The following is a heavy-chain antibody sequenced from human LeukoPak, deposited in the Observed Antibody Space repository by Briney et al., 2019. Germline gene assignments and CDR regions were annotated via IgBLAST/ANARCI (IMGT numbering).Heavy chain of an antibody. CDR2: IWYDGSNK. CDR1: GFTFSSYG. Sequence: GGSLRLSCAASGFTFSSYGMHWVRQAPGKGLEWVAVIWYDGSNKYYADSVKGRFTISRDNSKSTLYLQMNSLRAEDTAVYYCARAGQQLVSLLNYWGQGTLVTVSS. J-gene: IGHJ4*02. D-gene: IGHD6-13*01. CDR3: ARAGQQLVSLLNY. V-gene: IGHV3-33*01.